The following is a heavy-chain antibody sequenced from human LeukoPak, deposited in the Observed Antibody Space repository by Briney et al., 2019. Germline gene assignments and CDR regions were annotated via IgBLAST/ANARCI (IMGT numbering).Heavy chain of an antibody. J-gene: IGHJ4*02. CDR2: INPSGGST. Sequence: GASVKVSCKAFGYTFTSYYMHWVRQAPGQGLEWMGIINPSGGSTSYAQKFQGRVTMTRDASTSTVYMELSSLRSEDTAVYYCARVPNEAGVDYWGQGTLVTVSS. V-gene: IGHV1-46*01. D-gene: IGHD6-19*01. CDR1: GYTFTSYY. CDR3: ARVPNEAGVDY.